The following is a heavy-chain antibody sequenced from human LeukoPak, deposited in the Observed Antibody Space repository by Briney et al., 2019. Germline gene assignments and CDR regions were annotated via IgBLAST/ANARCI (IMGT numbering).Heavy chain of an antibody. CDR3: AKDPYYDFWSGYYFVPSPVDY. V-gene: IGHV3-23*01. D-gene: IGHD3-3*01. J-gene: IGHJ4*02. CDR2: ISGSGGST. Sequence: PGGSLRLSCAASGFTFSNAWMSWVRQAPGKGLEWVSAISGSGGSTYYADSVKGRFTISRDNSKNTLYLQMNSLRAEDTAVYYCAKDPYYDFWSGYYFVPSPVDYWGQGTLVTVSS. CDR1: GFTFSNAW.